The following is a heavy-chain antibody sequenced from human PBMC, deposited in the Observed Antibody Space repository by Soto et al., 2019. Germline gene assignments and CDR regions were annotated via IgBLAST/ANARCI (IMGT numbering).Heavy chain of an antibody. CDR3: ARDPSYSYGARFAY. Sequence: GGSLRLSCAASGFTFDDYGMSWVRQAPGKGLEWVSGINWNGGSTGYADSVKGRFTISRDNAKNSLYLQMNSLRAEDTALYYCARDPSYSYGARFAYWGQGTLVTVSS. D-gene: IGHD5-18*01. J-gene: IGHJ4*02. V-gene: IGHV3-20*04. CDR2: INWNGGST. CDR1: GFTFDDYG.